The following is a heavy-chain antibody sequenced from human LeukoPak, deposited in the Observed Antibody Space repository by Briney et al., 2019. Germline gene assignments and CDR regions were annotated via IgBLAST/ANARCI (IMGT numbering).Heavy chain of an antibody. CDR1: GFTFSDYY. D-gene: IGHD3-10*01. CDR2: ISSSGSTI. J-gene: IGHJ4*02. Sequence: PGGSLRLSCAASGFTFSDYYMSWIRQAPGKGLEWVSYISSSGSTIYYADSVKGRFTISRDNAKNSLYLQMNSLRAEDTAVYYCARDSAFDYYGSGSYPNPPDYFDYWGQGTLVTVSS. CDR3: ARDSAFDYYGSGSYPNPPDYFDY. V-gene: IGHV3-11*01.